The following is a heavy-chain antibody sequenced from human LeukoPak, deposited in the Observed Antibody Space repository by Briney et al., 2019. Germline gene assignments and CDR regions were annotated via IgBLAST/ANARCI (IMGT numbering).Heavy chain of an antibody. D-gene: IGHD1-14*01. CDR3: AKPSGTTPLPEYFQH. J-gene: IGHJ1*01. V-gene: IGHV3-23*01. CDR2: ISGSGGST. CDR1: GFTFSSYA. Sequence: GGSLRLSCAASGFTFSSYAMSWVRQAPGQGLEWVSAISGSGGSTYYADSVKGRFTISRDNSKNTLYLQMNSLRAEDAAVYYCAKPSGTTPLPEYFQHWGQGTLVTVSS.